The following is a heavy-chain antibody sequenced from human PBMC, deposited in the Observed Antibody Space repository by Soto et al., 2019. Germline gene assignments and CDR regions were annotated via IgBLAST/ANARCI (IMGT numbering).Heavy chain of an antibody. V-gene: IGHV3-23*01. CDR3: AKHPHGDYALDAEYFQH. CDR1: GFTFSSYA. Sequence: GGSLRLSCAASGFTFSSYAMSWVRQAPGKGLEWVSAISGSGGSTYYADSVKGRFTISRDNSKNTLYLQMNSLRAEDTAVYYCAKHPHGDYALDAEYFQHWCPGTLVTVSS. J-gene: IGHJ1*01. CDR2: ISGSGGST. D-gene: IGHD4-17*01.